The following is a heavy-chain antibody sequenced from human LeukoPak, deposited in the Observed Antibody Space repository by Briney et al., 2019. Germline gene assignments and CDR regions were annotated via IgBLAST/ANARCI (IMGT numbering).Heavy chain of an antibody. Sequence: SETLSLTCTISGDSISKINYFWGWIRQPPGKGLEWVVSMSYSGKIYYNSSLKSRLAISIDTSKNQLSLSLRSVTAADTAVYYCARVASYFDCWGQGTLVTVSS. V-gene: IGHV4-39*07. J-gene: IGHJ4*02. CDR3: ARVASYFDC. CDR1: GDSISKINYF. CDR2: MSYSGKI.